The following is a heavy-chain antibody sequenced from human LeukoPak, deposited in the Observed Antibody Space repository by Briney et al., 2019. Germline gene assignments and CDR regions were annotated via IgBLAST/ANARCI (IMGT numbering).Heavy chain of an antibody. D-gene: IGHD3-22*01. CDR2: ISYDGSNK. CDR1: GFTFSSYG. V-gene: IGHV3-30*03. CDR3: ALAYYYDSSGYYHFDY. J-gene: IGHJ4*02. Sequence: SGGSLRLSCAASGFTFSSYGMHWVRRAPGKGLEWVAVISYDGSNKYYADSVKGRFTISRDNSKNTLYLQMNSLRAEDTAVYYCALAYYYDSSGYYHFDYWGQGTLVTVSS.